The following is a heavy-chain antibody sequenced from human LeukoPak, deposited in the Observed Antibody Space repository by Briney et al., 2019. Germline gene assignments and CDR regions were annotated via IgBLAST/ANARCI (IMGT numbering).Heavy chain of an antibody. V-gene: IGHV1-69*05. CDR2: IIPIFGTA. CDR3: ARGVSVDTAMVTQHEY. CDR1: GGTFSSYA. Sequence: ASVKVSCKASGGTFSSYAISWVRQAPGQGLEWMGGIIPIFGTANYAQKFQGRVTMTRDTSTSTVYMELSSLRSEDTAVYYCARGVSVDTAMVTQHEYWGQGTLVTVSS. D-gene: IGHD5-18*01. J-gene: IGHJ4*02.